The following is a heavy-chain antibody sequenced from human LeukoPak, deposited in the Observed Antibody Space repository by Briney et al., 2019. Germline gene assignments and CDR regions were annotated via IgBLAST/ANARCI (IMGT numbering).Heavy chain of an antibody. J-gene: IGHJ4*02. CDR1: GFTFSSHA. Sequence: GGSLRLSCAASGFTFSSHALHWVRQAPGKGLEWVAVISYDSSNEWYSDSVKGRFTISRDNSRSTLFLQMNRLTPEDTAVYYCARDRHYGDPLHLDYWGQGAPVTVAS. CDR3: ARDRHYGDPLHLDY. D-gene: IGHD4/OR15-4a*01. CDR2: ISYDSSNE. V-gene: IGHV3-30-3*01.